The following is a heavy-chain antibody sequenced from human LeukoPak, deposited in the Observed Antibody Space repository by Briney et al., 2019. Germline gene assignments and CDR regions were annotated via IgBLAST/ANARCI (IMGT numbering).Heavy chain of an antibody. V-gene: IGHV1-69*13. CDR2: IIPIFGTA. J-gene: IGHJ4*02. CDR1: GGTFSSYA. D-gene: IGHD1-26*01. Sequence: ASVKVPCKASGGTFSSYAISWVRQAPGQGLEWMGGIIPIFGTANYAQKFQGRVTITADESTSTAYMELSSLRSEDTAVYYCARVPVGATTGYYFDYWGQGTLVTVSS. CDR3: ARVPVGATTGYYFDY.